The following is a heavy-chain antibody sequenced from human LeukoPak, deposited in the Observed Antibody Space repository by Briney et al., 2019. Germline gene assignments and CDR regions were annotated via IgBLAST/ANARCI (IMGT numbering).Heavy chain of an antibody. CDR2: ISAYNGNT. CDR1: GYTFTSYG. D-gene: IGHD3-16*02. Sequence: ASVKVSCKASGYTFTSYGISWVRQAPGQGLEWMGWISAYNGNTNYAQKLQGRVTMTTDTSTSTAYMELRSLRSEDTAVYYCARGGYYDYVWGSYRYPLSIDYWGQGALVTVSS. CDR3: ARGGYYDYVWGSYRYPLSIDY. V-gene: IGHV1-18*01. J-gene: IGHJ4*02.